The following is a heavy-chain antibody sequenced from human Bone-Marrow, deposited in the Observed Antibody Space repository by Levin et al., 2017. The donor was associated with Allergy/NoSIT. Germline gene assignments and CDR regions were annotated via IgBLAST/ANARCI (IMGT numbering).Heavy chain of an antibody. D-gene: IGHD6-13*01. J-gene: IGHJ4*02. Sequence: PGGSLRLSCEASGFMFSHYWMTWVRQAPGKGLEWVANIKQDGSERYFVDSVKGRFTISRDNAKNSLFLQMDRLRAEDTAVYYCARDQMVDFWGQGTLVIVSS. CDR3: ARDQMVDF. V-gene: IGHV3-7*01. CDR2: IKQDGSER. CDR1: GFMFSHYW.